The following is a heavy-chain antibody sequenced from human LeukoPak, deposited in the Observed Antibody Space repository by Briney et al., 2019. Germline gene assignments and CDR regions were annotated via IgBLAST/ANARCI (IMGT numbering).Heavy chain of an antibody. CDR1: GFTVSSNY. CDR2: IYSGGST. V-gene: IGHV3-53*01. CDR3: ATDGVGYCSGGSCYSTYGMDV. D-gene: IGHD2-15*01. Sequence: GGGLRLSCAASGFTVSSNYMSWVRQAPGKGLEWGSVIYSGGSTYYADSVKGRFTISRDNSKNTLYLQMNSLRAEDTAVYYCATDGVGYCSGGSCYSTYGMDVWGQGTTFTVSS. J-gene: IGHJ6*02.